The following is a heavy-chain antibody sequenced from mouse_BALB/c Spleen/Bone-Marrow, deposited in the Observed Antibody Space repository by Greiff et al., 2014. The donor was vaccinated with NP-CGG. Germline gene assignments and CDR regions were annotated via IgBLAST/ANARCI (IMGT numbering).Heavy chain of an antibody. J-gene: IGHJ1*01. D-gene: IGHD6-1*01. V-gene: IGHV1-9*01. CDR3: ARGGVRGGYWYFDV. CDR2: ILPGSGST. CDR1: GYTFSSYW. Sequence: QVQLQQSGAELMKPGASVKISCKATGYTFSSYWIEWVKQRPGHGLEWIGEILPGSGSTNYNEKFKGKATFTADTSSNTAYMQLRSRTSEASAGYYWARGGVRGGYWYFDVWGAGTTVTVSS.